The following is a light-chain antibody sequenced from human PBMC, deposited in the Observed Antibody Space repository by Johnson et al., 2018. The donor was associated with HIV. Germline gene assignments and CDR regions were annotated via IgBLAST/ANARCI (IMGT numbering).Light chain of an antibody. Sequence: QSVLTQPPSVSAAPGQKVTISCSGSSSNIGNNYVSWYQQLPGTAPKLLIYANHKRPSGIPDRFSGSKSATSATLGITGLQPGDEADYYCATWQSSLTAGGVFGTGTKVTVL. J-gene: IGLJ1*01. CDR1: SSNIGNNY. CDR2: ANH. V-gene: IGLV1-51*02. CDR3: ATWQSSLTAGGV.